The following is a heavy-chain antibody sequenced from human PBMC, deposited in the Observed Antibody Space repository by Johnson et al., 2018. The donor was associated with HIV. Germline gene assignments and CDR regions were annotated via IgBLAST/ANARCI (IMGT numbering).Heavy chain of an antibody. CDR2: ISYDGSNK. CDR3: ARDGGIGSTREDAFDI. J-gene: IGHJ3*02. V-gene: IGHV3-30-3*01. D-gene: IGHD2-2*01. CDR1: GFTFSSYA. Sequence: QMLLVESGGGLVKPGGSLRLSCAASGFTFSSYAMHWVRQAPGKGLEWVAVISYDGSNKYYADSVKGRFTISRDTSKNTLYLQMNSLRAEDTAVYYCARDGGIGSTREDAFDIWGQGTMVIVSS.